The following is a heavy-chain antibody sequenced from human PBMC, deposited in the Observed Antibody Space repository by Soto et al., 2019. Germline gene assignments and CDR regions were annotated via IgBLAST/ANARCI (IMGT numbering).Heavy chain of an antibody. Sequence: ASVKVSCKASGYIFTAYSMHWVRQAPGQGLEWMGVVNPSGGSTNYAQKFQGRITMTRDTSTSTVYMDLSSLTSEDTAVYYCAREENCSDGICYSEYFQRWGQGTLVTSPQ. J-gene: IGHJ1*01. D-gene: IGHD2-15*01. CDR3: AREENCSDGICYSEYFQR. CDR2: VNPSGGST. CDR1: GYIFTAYS. V-gene: IGHV1-46*01.